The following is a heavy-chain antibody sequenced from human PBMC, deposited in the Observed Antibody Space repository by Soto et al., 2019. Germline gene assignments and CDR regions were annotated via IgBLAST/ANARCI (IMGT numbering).Heavy chain of an antibody. CDR2: FYYTGNT. D-gene: IGHD4-17*01. V-gene: IGHV4-61*01. CDR3: AGTPGAYGDYYFDY. Sequence: PSETLSLTCTVSGGSVSSNSYYWSWIRQPPGKGLEWVGYFYYTGNTNYNPSLKSRVTISVDTSKNQFSLKLTSVTAADTAVYYCAGTPGAYGDYYFDYWGQGTLVTVSS. J-gene: IGHJ4*02. CDR1: GGSVSSNSYY.